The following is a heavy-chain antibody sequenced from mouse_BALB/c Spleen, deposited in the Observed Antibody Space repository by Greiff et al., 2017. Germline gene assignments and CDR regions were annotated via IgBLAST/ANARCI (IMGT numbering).Heavy chain of an antibody. J-gene: IGHJ4*01. CDR3: AREESRAMDY. CDR1: GYTFTDYA. V-gene: IGHV1-67*01. CDR2: ISIYYDNT. Sequence: QVQPKQSGPELVRPGESVKISCKGSGYTFTDYAMHWVKQSHAKSLEWIGVISIYYDNTNYNQKFKGKATMTVDKSSSTAYMELARLTSEDSAIYYCAREESRAMDYWGQGTSVTVSS.